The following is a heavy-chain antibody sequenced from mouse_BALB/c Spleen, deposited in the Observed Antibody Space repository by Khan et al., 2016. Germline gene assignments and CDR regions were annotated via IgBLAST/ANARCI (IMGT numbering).Heavy chain of an antibody. V-gene: IGHV5-4*02. CDR1: GFTFSDYY. D-gene: IGHD2-4*01. CDR3: AREGLRRGFAY. J-gene: IGHJ3*01. CDR2: ISDGGSYT. Sequence: EVELVESGGGLVKPGGSLKLSCAASGFTFSDYYMYWARQTPEKRLEWVATISDGGSYTYYPDSVKGRFPISRDNAKNNLYLQMSSLKSEDTAMYYCAREGLRRGFAYWGQGTLVTVSA.